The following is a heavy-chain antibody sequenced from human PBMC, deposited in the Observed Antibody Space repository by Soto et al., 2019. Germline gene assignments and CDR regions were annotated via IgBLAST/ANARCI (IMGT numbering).Heavy chain of an antibody. D-gene: IGHD6-19*01. CDR2: ISSSGSTI. CDR1: GFTFSSYG. J-gene: IGHJ4*02. Sequence: PGGSLRLSCAASGFTFSSYGMHWVRQAPGKGLEWVSYISSSGSTIYYADSVKGRFTISRDNAKNSLYLQMNSLRAEDTAVYYCASDGLAIAVAGGYWGQGTLVTVPS. V-gene: IGHV3-48*04. CDR3: ASDGLAIAVAGGY.